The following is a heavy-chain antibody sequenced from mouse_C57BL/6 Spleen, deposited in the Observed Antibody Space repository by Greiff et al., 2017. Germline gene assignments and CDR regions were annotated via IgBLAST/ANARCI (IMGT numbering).Heavy chain of an antibody. D-gene: IGHD1-1*01. CDR3: ARDYGSSYHWFAY. J-gene: IGHJ3*01. CDR1: GYTFTSYW. CDR2: IDPSDSYT. Sequence: QVQLQQSGAELVMPGASVKLSCKASGYTFTSYWMHWVKQRPGQGLEWIGEIDPSDSYTNYNQKFKGKSTLTVDKSSSTAYMQLSSLTSEDSAVYYCARDYGSSYHWFAYWGQGTLVTVSA. V-gene: IGHV1-69*01.